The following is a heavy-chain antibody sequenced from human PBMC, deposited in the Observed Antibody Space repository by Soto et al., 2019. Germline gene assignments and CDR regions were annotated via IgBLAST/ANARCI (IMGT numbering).Heavy chain of an antibody. CDR3: ARDLFWSGLLSWFDP. CDR2: IYYSGST. V-gene: IGHV4-61*01. Sequence: SETLSLTCTVSGGSVSSGSYYWSWIRQPPGKGREGIGYIYYSGSTNYNPSLKSRVTISVDTSKNQFSLKLSSVTAADTAVYYCARDLFWSGLLSWFDPWGKGPLVTVS. J-gene: IGHJ5*02. CDR1: GGSVSSGSYY. D-gene: IGHD3-3*01.